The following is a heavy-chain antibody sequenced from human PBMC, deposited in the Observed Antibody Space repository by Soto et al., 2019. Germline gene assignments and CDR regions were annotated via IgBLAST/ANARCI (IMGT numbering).Heavy chain of an antibody. CDR2: INPSGGST. J-gene: IGHJ5*02. D-gene: IGHD4-17*01. CDR3: ARGPYGGKTWEVLEFDP. Sequence: GASVQVSCKASGYTFTSYYMHWVRQAPGQRLEWMGKINPSGGSTSYTQKFQGRVTMTRDTSTSTVYMELSSLRSEDTAVYYCARGPYGGKTWEVLEFDPWGQGTLVTVSS. CDR1: GYTFTSYY. V-gene: IGHV1-46*01.